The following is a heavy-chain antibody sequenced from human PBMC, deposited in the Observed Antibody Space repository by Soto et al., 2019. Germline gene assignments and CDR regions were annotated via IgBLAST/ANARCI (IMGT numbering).Heavy chain of an antibody. D-gene: IGHD6-6*01. CDR3: AHHQRTTARQLGYFDY. Sequence: EVQLLESGGGLVQPGGSLRLSCAASGFTFSSYAMSWVRQAPGKGLELVSAVGGSGSSTYYTDSVKGRFTISRDNPKNTLYLEMNSLRAEDTAVYYCAHHQRTTARQLGYFDYWGQGTLVTVSS. CDR2: VGGSGSST. J-gene: IGHJ4*02. V-gene: IGHV3-23*01. CDR1: GFTFSSYA.